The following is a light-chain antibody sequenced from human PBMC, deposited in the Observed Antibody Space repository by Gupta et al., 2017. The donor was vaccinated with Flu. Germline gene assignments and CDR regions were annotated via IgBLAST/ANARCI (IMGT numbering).Light chain of an antibody. CDR3: QQLIDRHPLYT. V-gene: IGKV3D-11*02. CDR2: DAS. J-gene: IGKJ2*01. Sequence: EIVFTQSPATLSLSPGERATLSCRASQSVSSYLDWYHQNLGEAPRLLIYDASSMAKVISARCSGSGDGTDYNLTMISREPEDFAVYYCQQLIDRHPLYTFGQGTKMEIK. CDR1: QSVSSY.